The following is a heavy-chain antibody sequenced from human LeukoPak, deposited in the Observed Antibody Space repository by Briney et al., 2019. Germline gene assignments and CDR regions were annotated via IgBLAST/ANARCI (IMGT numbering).Heavy chain of an antibody. J-gene: IGHJ4*02. D-gene: IGHD6-6*01. CDR3: ARDLGIAARPICDY. CDR1: GYTFTGYY. V-gene: IGHV1-18*04. Sequence: ASVKVSCKASGYTFTGYYMHWVRQAPGQGLEWMGWISAYNGNTNYAQKLQGRVTMTTDTSTSTAYMELRSLRSDDTAVYYCARDLGIAARPICDYWGQGTLVTVSS. CDR2: ISAYNGNT.